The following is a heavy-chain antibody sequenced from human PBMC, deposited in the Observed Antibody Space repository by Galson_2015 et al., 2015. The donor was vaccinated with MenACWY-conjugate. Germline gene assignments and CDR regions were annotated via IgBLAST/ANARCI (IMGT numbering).Heavy chain of an antibody. CDR3: TTMYSRS. J-gene: IGHJ5*02. D-gene: IGHD6-13*01. Sequence: SLRLSCAASGFSFRSHRMNWLRRAPGQGLEWVSSIVSTSGYLYYADSVKGRFTISRDNAKNSLCLQMNSLRAEHTAVYYCTTMYSRSWGQGTLVTVSS. V-gene: IGHV3-21*01. CDR2: IVSTSGYL. CDR1: GFSFRSHR.